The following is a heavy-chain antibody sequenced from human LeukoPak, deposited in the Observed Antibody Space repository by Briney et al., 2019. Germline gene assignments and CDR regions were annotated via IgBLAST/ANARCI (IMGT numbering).Heavy chain of an antibody. V-gene: IGHV4-34*01. CDR1: GGSFSGYY. CDR3: ARAGANGNWFDP. CDR2: INHSGST. Sequence: SETLSLTCAVYGGSFSGYYWSWIRQPPGKGLEWIGEINHSGSTNYNPSLKSRVTISVDRSKNQFSLKLSSVTAADTAVYYCARAGANGNWFDPWGQGTLVTVSS. J-gene: IGHJ5*02.